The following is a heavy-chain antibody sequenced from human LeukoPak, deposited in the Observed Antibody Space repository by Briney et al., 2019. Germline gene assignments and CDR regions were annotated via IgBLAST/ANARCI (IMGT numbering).Heavy chain of an antibody. D-gene: IGHD6-19*01. V-gene: IGHV1-2*02. CDR3: ARVAVAGTRCFDY. CDR1: GYTFTGYY. Sequence: ASVKVSCEASGYTFTGYYMHWVRQAPGQGLEWMGWINPNSGGTNYAQKFQGRVTMTRDTSISTAYMELSRLRSDDTAVYYCARVAVAGTRCFDYWGQGTLVTVSS. J-gene: IGHJ4*02. CDR2: INPNSGGT.